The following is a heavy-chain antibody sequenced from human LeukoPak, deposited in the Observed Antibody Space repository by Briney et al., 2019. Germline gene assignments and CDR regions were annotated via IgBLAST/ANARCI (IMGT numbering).Heavy chain of an antibody. CDR1: GGSISSSSYY. CDR2: IYYSGST. D-gene: IGHD3-16*02. Sequence: SETLSLTCTVSGGSISSSSYYWGWIRQPPGKGLEWIGSIYYSGSTYYNPSLKSRVTISVDTSKNQFSLKLSSVTAADTAVYYCASIMITFGGVISQLYYFDYWGQGTLVIVSS. V-gene: IGHV4-39*07. CDR3: ASIMITFGGVISQLYYFDY. J-gene: IGHJ4*02.